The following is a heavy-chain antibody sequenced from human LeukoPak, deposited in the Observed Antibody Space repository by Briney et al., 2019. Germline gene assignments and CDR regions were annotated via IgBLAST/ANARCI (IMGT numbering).Heavy chain of an antibody. J-gene: IGHJ4*02. D-gene: IGHD6-19*01. CDR2: IWYDGSNK. Sequence: GGSLRLSCAASGFTFSSYGMHWVRQAPGKGLEWVAVIWYDGSNKYFADSVKGRFTISRDNSKNTLYLQMNSLRAEDTAVYYCARAGSYLAVAGTGPDYWGQGTLVTVSS. V-gene: IGHV3-33*01. CDR3: ARAGSYLAVAGTGPDY. CDR1: GFTFSSYG.